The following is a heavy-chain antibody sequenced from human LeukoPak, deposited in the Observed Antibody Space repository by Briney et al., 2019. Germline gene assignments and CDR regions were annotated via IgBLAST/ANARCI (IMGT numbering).Heavy chain of an antibody. CDR2: IYHTGST. J-gene: IGHJ4*02. CDR1: GDSITSRNW. V-gene: IGHV4-4*02. Sequence: SETLSLTCSVSGDSITSRNWWTWVRQTPEKGLEWIGEIYHTGSTNYNPSVEGRVTISIDTSKNQFSLKLSSVTAADTAVYYCARAVAAPVKFDYWGQGTLVTVSS. D-gene: IGHD6-19*01. CDR3: ARAVAAPVKFDY.